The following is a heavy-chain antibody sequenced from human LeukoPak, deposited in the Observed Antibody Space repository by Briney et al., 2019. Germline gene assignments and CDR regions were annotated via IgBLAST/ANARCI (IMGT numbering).Heavy chain of an antibody. J-gene: IGHJ5*02. CDR1: GDGFTRHT. CDR2: IRSTGDYI. V-gene: IGHV3-21*05. CDR3: ARDPCSSTSCYVGWFDP. D-gene: IGHD2-2*01. Sequence: GGSLRLSCAGSGDGFTRHTMNWVRRAPGKGLEWISYIRSTGDYIYYADSVKGRFTISRDNARTSVYLQMNSLRVEDTAIYYCARDPCSSTSCYVGWFDPWGQGTLVTVSS.